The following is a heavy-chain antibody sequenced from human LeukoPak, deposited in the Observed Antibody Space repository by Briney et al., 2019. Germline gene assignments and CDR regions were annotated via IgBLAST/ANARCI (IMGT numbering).Heavy chain of an antibody. D-gene: IGHD1-26*01. CDR1: GGSISISGYY. CDR2: IYYSGST. Sequence: KPSETLSLTCTVSGGSISISGYYWGWIRQPPGKGLEWTASIYYSGSTYYNPSLKSRVTISVDTSENQLSLKLSSLTAADTAVYYCARHEYSGSYYGLSWFDPWGQGTLVTFSS. CDR3: ARHEYSGSYYGLSWFDP. V-gene: IGHV4-39*01. J-gene: IGHJ5*02.